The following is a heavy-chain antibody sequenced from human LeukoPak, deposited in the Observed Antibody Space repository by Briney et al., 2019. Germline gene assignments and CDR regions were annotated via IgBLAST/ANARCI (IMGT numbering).Heavy chain of an antibody. CDR3: ARDLNYYDSSGSPGFQH. CDR1: GGTFSSYA. J-gene: IGHJ1*01. D-gene: IGHD3-22*01. V-gene: IGHV1-69*13. Sequence: SVKVSCKASGGTFSSYAISWVRQAPGQGLEWMGGIIPIFGTANYAQKFQGRVTITADESTSTAYMELSSLRSEDTAVYYCARDLNYYDSSGSPGFQHWGQGTLVTVSS. CDR2: IIPIFGTA.